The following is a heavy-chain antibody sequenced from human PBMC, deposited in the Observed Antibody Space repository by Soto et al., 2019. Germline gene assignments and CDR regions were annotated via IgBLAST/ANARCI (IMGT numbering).Heavy chain of an antibody. CDR3: ARGDYDILTGYYLRYYYYYMDV. V-gene: IGHV4-59*01. D-gene: IGHD3-9*01. CDR1: GGSISSYY. CDR2: IYYSGST. J-gene: IGHJ6*03. Sequence: SETLSLTCTVSGGSISSYYWSWIRQPPGKGLEWIGYIYYSGSTNYNPSLKSRVTISVDTSKNQFSLKLSSVTAADTAVYYCARGDYDILTGYYLRYYYYYMDVWGKGTTVTVS.